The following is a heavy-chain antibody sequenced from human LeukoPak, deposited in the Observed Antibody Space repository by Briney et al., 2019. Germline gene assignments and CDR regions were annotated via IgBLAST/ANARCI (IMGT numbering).Heavy chain of an antibody. D-gene: IGHD6-13*01. CDR1: GGAFSSSA. CDR2: INPSGGST. Sequence: ASVKVSCKASGGAFSSSAVSWVRQAPGQGLEWMGIINPSGGSTSYAQKFQGRVTMTRDTSTSTVYMELSSLRSEDTAVYYCARGQQLVHYYYYMDVWGKGTTVTVSS. V-gene: IGHV1-46*01. J-gene: IGHJ6*03. CDR3: ARGQQLVHYYYYMDV.